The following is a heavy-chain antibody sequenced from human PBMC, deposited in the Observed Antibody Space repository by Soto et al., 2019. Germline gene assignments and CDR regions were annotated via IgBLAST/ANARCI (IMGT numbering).Heavy chain of an antibody. CDR3: AAGGGLPRYY. CDR2: IYHSGST. Sequence: QLQLQESGSGLVKPSQTLSLTCAVSGGSISSGGYSWSWIRQPPGKGLEWIGYIYHSGSTYYNPSLXSXRXIXIDRSKNQFARTMSSVTAADTAVYSCAAGGGLPRYYWGQGTLVTVSS. V-gene: IGHV4-30-2*01. D-gene: IGHD5-12*01. J-gene: IGHJ4*02. CDR1: GGSISSGGYS.